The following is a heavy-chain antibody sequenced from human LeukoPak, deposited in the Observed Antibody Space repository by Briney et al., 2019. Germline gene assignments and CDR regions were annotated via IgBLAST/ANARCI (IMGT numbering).Heavy chain of an antibody. CDR2: IYHSGST. Sequence: PSETLSLTCAVSGYSISSGYYWGWIRQPPGKGLEWIGSIYHSGSTYYNPSLKSRVTISVDTSKNQFSLKLSSVAAADTAVYYCARPNCSSTSCHLGIDYWGQGTLVTVSS. CDR1: GYSISSGYY. V-gene: IGHV4-38-2*01. D-gene: IGHD2-2*01. CDR3: ARPNCSSTSCHLGIDY. J-gene: IGHJ4*02.